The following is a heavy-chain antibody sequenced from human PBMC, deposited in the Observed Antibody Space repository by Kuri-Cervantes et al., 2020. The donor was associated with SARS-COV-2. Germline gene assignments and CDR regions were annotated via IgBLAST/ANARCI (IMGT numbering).Heavy chain of an antibody. J-gene: IGHJ5*02. D-gene: IGHD3-3*01. Sequence: ASVKVSCKASGYTFTSYGISWVRQAPGQGLGWMGWISAYNGNTNYAQKLQGRVTMTTDTSTSTAYMELRSLRSEDTAVYYCARSSVNTIFGVVIRGFGWFDPWGQGTRVTGSS. CDR3: ARSSVNTIFGVVIRGFGWFDP. CDR2: ISAYNGNT. V-gene: IGHV1-18*01. CDR1: GYTFTSYG.